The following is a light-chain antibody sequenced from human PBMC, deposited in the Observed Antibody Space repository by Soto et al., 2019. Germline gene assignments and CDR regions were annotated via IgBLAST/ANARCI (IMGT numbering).Light chain of an antibody. CDR2: DVS. CDR3: SSYTSSRTRV. Sequence: QSVLTQPASVSGSPGQLITISCTGTSSDVGGYNYVSWYQQHPGKAPKLMIYDVSNRPSGVSNRFSGSKSGNTASLTISGLQAEDEADYYCSSYTSSRTRVFGTGTKLTVL. CDR1: SSDVGGYNY. V-gene: IGLV2-14*01. J-gene: IGLJ1*01.